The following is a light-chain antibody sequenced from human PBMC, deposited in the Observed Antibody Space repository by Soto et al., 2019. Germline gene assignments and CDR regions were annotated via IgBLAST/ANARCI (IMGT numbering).Light chain of an antibody. CDR1: QSVSSSY. Sequence: EIVLTQSPGTLSLSPGERATLSCRASQSVSSSYLAWYQQKPGQAPRLLIYGASSRATGIPDRFSGSGSGTDFNVTISRLEPEDFGVYYCQQYGSSPRFTFGPGTKVDIK. J-gene: IGKJ3*01. CDR2: GAS. CDR3: QQYGSSPRFT. V-gene: IGKV3-20*01.